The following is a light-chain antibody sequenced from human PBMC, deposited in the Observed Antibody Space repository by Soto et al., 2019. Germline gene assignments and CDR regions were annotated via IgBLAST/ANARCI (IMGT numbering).Light chain of an antibody. Sequence: DIVMTQSPGTVSLSAGETASLSCRASQNINNNLAWYQQKPGQAPRLLIYGASTRTFDVPDRFSGSGSGTNFTLTISRLQPEDFAVYYCQHYGTSLTFGGGTKVDI. CDR3: QHYGTSLT. V-gene: IGKV3-20*01. CDR2: GAS. J-gene: IGKJ4*01. CDR1: QNINNN.